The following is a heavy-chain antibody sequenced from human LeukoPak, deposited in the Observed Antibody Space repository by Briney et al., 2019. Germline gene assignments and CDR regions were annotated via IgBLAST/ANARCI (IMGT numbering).Heavy chain of an antibody. V-gene: IGHV3-48*01. J-gene: IGHJ4*02. CDR2: ISSSSTI. Sequence: GGSLRLSCAASGFTFSSYSMNWVRQAPGKGLEWASYISSSSTIYYADSVKGRFTISRDNAKNSLYLQMNSLRAEDTAVYYCASTAISELFDYWGQGTLVTVSS. CDR3: ASTAISELFDY. D-gene: IGHD1-14*01. CDR1: GFTFSSYS.